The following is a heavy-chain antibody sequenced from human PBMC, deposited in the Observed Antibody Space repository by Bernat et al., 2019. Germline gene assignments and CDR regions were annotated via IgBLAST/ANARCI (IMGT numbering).Heavy chain of an antibody. CDR2: IIPIFGTA. CDR1: GGTFSSYA. Sequence: QVQLVQSGAEVKKPGSSVKVSCKASGGTFSSYAISWVRQAPGQGLEWMGGIIPIFGTANYAQKFQGRVTITADKSTSTAYMELSSLRSEDTAVYYCARDWHYYDSSGYPGAFDIWGQGTMVTVSS. D-gene: IGHD3-22*01. CDR3: ARDWHYYDSSGYPGAFDI. J-gene: IGHJ3*02. V-gene: IGHV1-69*06.